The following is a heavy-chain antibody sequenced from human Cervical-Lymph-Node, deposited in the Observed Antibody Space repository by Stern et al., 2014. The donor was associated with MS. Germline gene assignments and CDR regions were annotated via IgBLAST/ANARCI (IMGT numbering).Heavy chain of an antibody. V-gene: IGHV4-39*01. Sequence: VQLVESGPGLVKPSETLSLTCTVSGGFISSSSYYWGWIRQPPGKGLEWIGNIHYSGSTYYNPSLKIRVFISVDPSQTRLSLKLPSVTAADTASYYCARHERYYYGVDAWGQGTTVIVSS. CDR2: IHYSGST. J-gene: IGHJ6*02. CDR3: ARHERYYYGVDA. CDR1: GGFISSSSYY.